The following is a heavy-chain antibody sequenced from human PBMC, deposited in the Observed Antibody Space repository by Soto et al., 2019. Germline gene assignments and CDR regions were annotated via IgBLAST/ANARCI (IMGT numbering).Heavy chain of an antibody. CDR2: ISSSGSDI. CDR1: GFAFHDYT. CDR3: ARRKPGCLGCHYGLDV. D-gene: IGHD6-19*01. J-gene: IGHJ6*02. V-gene: IGHV3-21*01. Sequence: VGSLRLSCAASGFAFHDYTMNWVRQAPGKGLEWVSSISSSGSDIKYADSLKGRFTISRDNANNSLSLQINSLRAEDTAIYYCARRKPGCLGCHYGLDVWGQGTTVTVSS.